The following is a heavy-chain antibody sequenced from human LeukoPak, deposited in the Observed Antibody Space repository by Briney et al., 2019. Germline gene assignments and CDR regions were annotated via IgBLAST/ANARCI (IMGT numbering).Heavy chain of an antibody. J-gene: IGHJ4*02. CDR3: AKGVYTMIN. V-gene: IGHV3-33*06. Sequence: GGSLRLSCAASGFTFSSYGMHWVRQAPGKGLEWVAVIWYDGSNKYYADSVKGRFTISRDNSKNTLYLQMNSLRAEHTAVYYCAKGVYTMINWGQGTLVTVSS. CDR1: GFTFSSYG. CDR2: IWYDGSNK. D-gene: IGHD3-22*01.